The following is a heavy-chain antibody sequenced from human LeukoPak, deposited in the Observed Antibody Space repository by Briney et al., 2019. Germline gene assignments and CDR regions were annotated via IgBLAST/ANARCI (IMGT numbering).Heavy chain of an antibody. CDR2: IYSGGTT. CDR3: ARDIDY. CDR1: GFTVSSNY. J-gene: IGHJ4*02. V-gene: IGHV3-66*01. Sequence: GGSLRLSCAASGFTVSSNYMNWVRQAPGKGLEWVSVIYSGGTTYYADSVKGRFIISRDNSKNTLYLQMNSLRAEDTAVYYCARDIDYWGQGTLVTVSS.